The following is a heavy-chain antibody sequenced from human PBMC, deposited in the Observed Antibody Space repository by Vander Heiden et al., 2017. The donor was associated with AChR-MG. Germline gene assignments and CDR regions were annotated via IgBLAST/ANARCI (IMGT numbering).Heavy chain of an antibody. CDR3: ARDLFPANWGSY. D-gene: IGHD7-27*01. CDR2: ISSSSSTI. V-gene: IGHV3-48*01. CDR1: GFTFSSYS. J-gene: IGHJ4*02. Sequence: EVQLVESGGGLVQPGGSLRLSCAASGFTFSSYSMNWVRQAPGKGLEWVSYISSSSSTIYYADSVKGRFTISRDNAKNSLYLQMKSMRAEDTAVYYCARDLFPANWGSYWGQGTLVTVSS.